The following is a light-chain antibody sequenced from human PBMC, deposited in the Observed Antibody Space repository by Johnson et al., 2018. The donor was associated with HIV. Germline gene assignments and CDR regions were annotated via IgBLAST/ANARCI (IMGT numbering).Light chain of an antibody. CDR1: NSNIGSNY. CDR2: DNN. CDR3: GTWDSGLSGGLYL. V-gene: IGLV1-51*01. J-gene: IGLJ1*01. Sequence: QSVLTQPPSVSAAPGQKVTISCSGSNSNIGSNYVSWYQQLPGTAPKLLIYDNNKRPSGIPDRFSGSKSGTSATLGITGLQTGDEADYYCGTWDSGLSGGLYLFGPGHKVTVL.